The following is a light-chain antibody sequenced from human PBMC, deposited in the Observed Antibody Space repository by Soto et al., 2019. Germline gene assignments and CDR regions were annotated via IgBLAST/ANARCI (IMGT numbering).Light chain of an antibody. CDR2: ANN. V-gene: IGLV1-40*01. J-gene: IGLJ1*01. Sequence: QSALTQPPSVSGAPGQRVTISCTGSSSNILAGYDVHWYQQFPGTAPRLLIYANNNRPSGVPDRFSGSKSGTSASLAITGLQADDEAEYYCQSYDFGLSAHNYVFGTGTKVTVL. CDR1: SSNILAGYD. CDR3: QSYDFGLSAHNYV.